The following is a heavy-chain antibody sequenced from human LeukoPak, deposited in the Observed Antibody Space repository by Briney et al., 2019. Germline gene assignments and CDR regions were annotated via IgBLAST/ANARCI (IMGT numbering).Heavy chain of an antibody. V-gene: IGHV1-8*01. CDR2: MNPNSGNT. Sequence: ASVKVSCXASGYTFTSYDINWVRQATGQGVEWMGWMNPNSGNTGYAQKFQGRVTMTRNTSISTAYMELSSPRSEDTAVYYCARAWGYGSGSYYNVGYYYYYMDVWGRGTTVTVSS. CDR1: GYTFTSYD. D-gene: IGHD3-10*01. CDR3: ARAWGYGSGSYYNVGYYYYYMDV. J-gene: IGHJ6*03.